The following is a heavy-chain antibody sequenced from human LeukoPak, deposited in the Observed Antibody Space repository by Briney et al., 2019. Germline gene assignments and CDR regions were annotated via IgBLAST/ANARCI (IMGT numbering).Heavy chain of an antibody. J-gene: IGHJ5*02. V-gene: IGHV1-18*01. CDR2: FSPYNGNT. Sequence: ASVKVSCKASGYTFTSYVITWVRQAPGQGLEWMGWFSPYNGNTNYAQKVQGRVTMTADTSTTTAYMELRSLRSDDTAVYYCARGDYHDSSGYSGWFDPWGQGTLVTVSS. CDR1: GYTFTSYV. CDR3: ARGDYHDSSGYSGWFDP. D-gene: IGHD3-22*01.